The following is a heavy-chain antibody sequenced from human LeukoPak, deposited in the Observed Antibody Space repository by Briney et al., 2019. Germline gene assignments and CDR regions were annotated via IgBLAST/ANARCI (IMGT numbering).Heavy chain of an antibody. CDR3: AKYFYDGSGTHYFDY. D-gene: IGHD3-22*01. V-gene: IGHV3-7*01. J-gene: IGHJ4*02. CDR1: GFTFSSHW. CDR2: IKPDGSEK. Sequence: PGGSLRLSWAASGFTFSSHWMSWGRQAPGKGLEWVGNIKPDGSEKYYVDSLKGRFIISRDNAKNSLYLQMHSLRAEDVAVYYCAKYFYDGSGTHYFDYWGQGTPVTVSS.